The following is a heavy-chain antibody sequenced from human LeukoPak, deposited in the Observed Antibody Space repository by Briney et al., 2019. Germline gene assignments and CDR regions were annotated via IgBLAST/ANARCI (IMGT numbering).Heavy chain of an antibody. V-gene: IGHV4-39*07. J-gene: IGHJ4*02. CDR1: GGSISSSSYY. D-gene: IGHD6-19*01. Sequence: PSETLSLTCTVSGGSISSSSYYWGWIRQPRGKGLEWIGSIYYSGSTYYNPSLKSRVTISVDTSKNQFSLKLSSVTAADTAVYYCARDRVISGWPFDYWGQGTLVTVSS. CDR2: IYYSGST. CDR3: ARDRVISGWPFDY.